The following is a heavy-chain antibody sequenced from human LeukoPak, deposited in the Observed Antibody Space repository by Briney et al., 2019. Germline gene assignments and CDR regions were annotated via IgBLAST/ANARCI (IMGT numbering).Heavy chain of an antibody. J-gene: IGHJ5*02. CDR1: GYTFTGYY. V-gene: IGHV1-2*02. CDR3: ARATYYYGSGMFDP. Sequence: ASVKVSCKASGYTFTGYYMHWVRQAPGQGLEWMGWINPNGGGTNYAQKFQGRVTMTRDTSISTAYMELSRLRSDDTAVYYCARATYYYGSGMFDPWGQGTLVTVSS. CDR2: INPNGGGT. D-gene: IGHD3-10*01.